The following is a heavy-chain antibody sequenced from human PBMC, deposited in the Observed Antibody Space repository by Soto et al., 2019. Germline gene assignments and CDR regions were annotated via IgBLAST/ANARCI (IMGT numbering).Heavy chain of an antibody. CDR3: ARDRRGYCSSTSCYGWFDP. V-gene: IGHV1-2*04. CDR2: INPNSGGT. J-gene: IGHJ5*02. CDR1: GYTFTGYY. D-gene: IGHD2-2*01. Sequence: GASVKVSCKASGYTFTGYYMHWVRQAPGQGLEWMGWINPNSGGTNYAQKFQGWVTMTRDTSISTAYMELSRLRSDDTAVYYCARDRRGYCSSTSCYGWFDPWGQGTLVTVSS.